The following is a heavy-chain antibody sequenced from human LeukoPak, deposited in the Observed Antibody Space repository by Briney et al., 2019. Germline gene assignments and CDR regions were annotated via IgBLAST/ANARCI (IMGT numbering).Heavy chain of an antibody. V-gene: IGHV1-69*06. CDR3: AAEIYTEYYPYTTLDY. Sequence: GASVKVSCKASGGTFSSYAISWVRQAPGQGLEWMGGIIPIFGTANYAQKFQGRVTITADKSTSTAYMELSSLRSEDTAVYYCAAEIYTEYYPYTTLDYWGQGTLVTVSS. J-gene: IGHJ4*02. D-gene: IGHD3-16*01. CDR2: IIPIFGTA. CDR1: GGTFSSYA.